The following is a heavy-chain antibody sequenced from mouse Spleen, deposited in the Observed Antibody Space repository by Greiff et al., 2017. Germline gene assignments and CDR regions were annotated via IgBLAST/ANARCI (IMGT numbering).Heavy chain of an antibody. Sequence: DVKLVESGPGLVKPSQSLSLTCSVTGYSITSGYYWNWIRQFPGNKLEWMGYISYDGSNNYNPSLKNRISITRDTSKNQFFLKLNSVTTEDTATYYCASLYGELRGYYAMDYWGQGTSVTVSS. CDR2: ISYDGSN. D-gene: IGHD1-1*01. CDR1: GYSITSGYY. CDR3: ASLYGELRGYYAMDY. V-gene: IGHV3-6*01. J-gene: IGHJ4*01.